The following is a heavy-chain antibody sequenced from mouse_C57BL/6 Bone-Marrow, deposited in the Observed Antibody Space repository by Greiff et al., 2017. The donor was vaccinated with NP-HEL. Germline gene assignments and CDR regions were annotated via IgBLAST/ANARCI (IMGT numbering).Heavy chain of an antibody. CDR2: ISSGGSYT. J-gene: IGHJ1*03. CDR3: ARHGGDV. V-gene: IGHV5-6*01. Sequence: EVQLVESGGDLVKPGGSLKLSCAASGFTFSSYGMSWVRQTPDKRLEWVATISSGGSYTYYPDSVKGRFTISRDNAKNTLYLQMSSLKSEDTAMYYCARHGGDVWGTGTTVTVSS. CDR1: GFTFSSYG.